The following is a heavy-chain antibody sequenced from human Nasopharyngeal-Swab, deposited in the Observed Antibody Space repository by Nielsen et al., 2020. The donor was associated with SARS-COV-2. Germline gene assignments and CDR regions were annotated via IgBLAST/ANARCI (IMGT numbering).Heavy chain of an antibody. J-gene: IGHJ4*02. Sequence: GESLKISCAASGFTFSRYWMSWVRQAPGKGLEWVANIKQDGSEKYYVDSVKGRFTIPRDNAKNSLYLQMNSLRAEDTAVYYCARYRRGYYDSSGYYLLDYWGQGTLVTVSS. V-gene: IGHV3-7*04. CDR2: IKQDGSEK. D-gene: IGHD3-22*01. CDR3: ARYRRGYYDSSGYYLLDY. CDR1: GFTFSRYW.